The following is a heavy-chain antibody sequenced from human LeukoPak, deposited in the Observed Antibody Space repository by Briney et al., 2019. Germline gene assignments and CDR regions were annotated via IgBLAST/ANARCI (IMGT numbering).Heavy chain of an antibody. CDR3: ASQPPPSRWSAAGTSY. D-gene: IGHD6-13*01. Sequence: GGSLRLSCAASGFTLSSYEMNWVRQAPGKGLEWVSYISSSGSTIYYADSVKGRFTISRDNAKNSLYLQMNSLRAEDTAVYYCASQPPPSRWSAAGTSYWGQGTLVTVSS. CDR1: GFTLSSYE. CDR2: ISSSGSTI. J-gene: IGHJ4*02. V-gene: IGHV3-48*03.